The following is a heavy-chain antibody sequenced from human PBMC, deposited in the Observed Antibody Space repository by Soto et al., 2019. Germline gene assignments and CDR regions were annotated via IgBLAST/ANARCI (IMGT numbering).Heavy chain of an antibody. CDR1: GYTFTSYG. Sequence: QVQLVQSGAEVKKPGASVKVSCKASGYTFTSYGISWVRQAPGQGFEWMGWISAYNGNTNNAQRLQGRVTMTTDTATSTAYMELRSLRSDDTAVYYCARPVYAFWSCYSQGAFDIWGQGTMVTVSS. CDR2: ISAYNGNT. J-gene: IGHJ3*02. V-gene: IGHV1-18*01. CDR3: ARPVYAFWSCYSQGAFDI. D-gene: IGHD3-3*01.